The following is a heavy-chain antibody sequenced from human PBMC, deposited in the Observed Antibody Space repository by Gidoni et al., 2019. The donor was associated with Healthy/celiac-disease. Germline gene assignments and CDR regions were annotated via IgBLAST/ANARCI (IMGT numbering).Heavy chain of an antibody. CDR2: ISGSGGST. Sequence: VQRLESGGGLVQPGVSLRLSCAASGFTFSSYAMSWVRQSPGKGLEWVSAISGSGGSTYYADSVKGRFTISRDNSKNTLYLQMNSLRAEDTAVYYCAITRSIDYWGQGTLVTVSS. V-gene: IGHV3-23*01. CDR1: GFTFSSYA. J-gene: IGHJ4*02. D-gene: IGHD2-15*01. CDR3: AITRSIDY.